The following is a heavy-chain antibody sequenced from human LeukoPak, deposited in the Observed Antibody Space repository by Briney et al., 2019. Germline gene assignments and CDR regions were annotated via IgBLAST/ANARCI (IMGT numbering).Heavy chain of an antibody. V-gene: IGHV4-39*07. D-gene: IGHD6-6*01. Sequence: SETLSLTCTVSGGSISSSSYYWGWIRQPPGKGLEWIGSIYYSGSTYYNPSLKSRVTISVDTSKNQFSLKLSSVTAADTAVYYCARGRIAARRGFLGYWGQGTLVTVSS. CDR3: ARGRIAARRGFLGY. CDR1: GGSISSSSYY. J-gene: IGHJ4*02. CDR2: IYYSGST.